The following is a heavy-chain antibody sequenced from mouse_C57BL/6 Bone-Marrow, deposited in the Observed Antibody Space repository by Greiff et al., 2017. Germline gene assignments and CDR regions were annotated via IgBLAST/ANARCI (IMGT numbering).Heavy chain of an antibody. CDR2: SRNKANDYTT. J-gene: IGHJ1*03. V-gene: IGHV7-1*01. CDR3: ARDAWGLGLGYFDV. Sequence: EVKLVESGGGLVQSGRSLRLSCATSGFTFSDFYMEWVRQAPGKGLEWIAASRNKANDYTTEYSASVKGRFIVSRDTPQSILYLQMNALRAEDTAIYYCARDAWGLGLGYFDVWGTGTTVTVSS. D-gene: IGHD4-1*01. CDR1: GFTFSDFY.